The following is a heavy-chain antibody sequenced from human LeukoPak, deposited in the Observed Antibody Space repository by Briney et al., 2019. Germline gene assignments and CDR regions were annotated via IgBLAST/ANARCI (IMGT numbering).Heavy chain of an antibody. V-gene: IGHV4-34*01. CDR3: ARVDFWSGYYALRYYGMDV. CDR1: GGSFSGYY. D-gene: IGHD3-3*01. J-gene: IGHJ6*02. Sequence: SETLSLTCAVYGGSFSGYYWSWIRQPPGKGLEWIGEINHSGSTNYNPSLKSRVTISVDTSKNQFSLKLSSVTAADTAVYYCARVDFWSGYYALRYYGMDVWGQGTTVTVSS. CDR2: INHSGST.